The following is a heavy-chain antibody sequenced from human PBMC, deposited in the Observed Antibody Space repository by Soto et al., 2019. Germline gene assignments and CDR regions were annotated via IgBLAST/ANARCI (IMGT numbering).Heavy chain of an antibody. Sequence: GGSLRLSCAASGFTFSSYAMGWVRQGPGKGLEWVAVVSIGGSTHYADSVRGRFTISRDNSKNTLSLQMNSLTAEDTAVYFCAKRRGAGGHFDYWGQGALVTVPS. CDR1: GFTFSSYA. CDR3: AKRRGAGGHFDY. J-gene: IGHJ4*02. D-gene: IGHD2-15*01. CDR2: VSIGGST. V-gene: IGHV3-23*01.